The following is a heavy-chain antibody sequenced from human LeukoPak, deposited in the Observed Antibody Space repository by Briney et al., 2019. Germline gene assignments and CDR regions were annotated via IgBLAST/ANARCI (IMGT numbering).Heavy chain of an antibody. V-gene: IGHV1-18*01. CDR1: VYTLTNYN. CDR2: INTYKGDT. J-gene: IGHJ4*02. CDR3: AREFGHCYGDNCFYFFDT. D-gene: IGHD4-23*01. Sequence: GASVKVSCKASVYTLTNYNISWVRQAPGQGLEWMGWINTYKGDTLYAQKLQGGVTMTADTSTNTAYMELRSLRFDDTAVYYCAREFGHCYGDNCFYFFDTWGQGFRVTVSS.